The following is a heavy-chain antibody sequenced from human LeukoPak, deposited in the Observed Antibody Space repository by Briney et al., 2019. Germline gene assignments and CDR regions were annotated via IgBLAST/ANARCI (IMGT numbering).Heavy chain of an antibody. D-gene: IGHD5-18*01. CDR3: VRGGGYSYDLNALDV. V-gene: IGHV3-48*03. J-gene: IGHJ3*01. CDR1: GFTFSGYE. Sequence: GGSLRLSCAASGFTFSGYEMNWVRQAPGKGLEWISYISSSGSTKYYADSVKGRFTISRDNAKNSVYLQMNSLSVEDTTVYYCVRGGGYSYDLNALDVWGQGTLVTVSS. CDR2: ISSSGSTK.